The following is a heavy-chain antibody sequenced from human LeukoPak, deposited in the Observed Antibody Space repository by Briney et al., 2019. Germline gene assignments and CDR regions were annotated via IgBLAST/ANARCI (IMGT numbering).Heavy chain of an antibody. CDR1: GYTFTGYY. CDR3: ARDDGDGYNKGWYFDL. D-gene: IGHD5-24*01. V-gene: IGHV1-2*02. Sequence: GASVKVSCKASGYTFTGYYMHWVRQAPGQGLEWMGWMNPYSGGTNYAQKFQGRVTMTRDTSISTAYMELRRLRSEDTAVYYCARDDGDGYNKGWYFDLWGHGTLVTVSS. J-gene: IGHJ2*01. CDR2: MNPYSGGT.